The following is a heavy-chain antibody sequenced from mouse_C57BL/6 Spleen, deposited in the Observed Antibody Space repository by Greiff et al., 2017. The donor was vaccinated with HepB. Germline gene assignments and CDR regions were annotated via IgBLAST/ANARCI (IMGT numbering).Heavy chain of an antibody. D-gene: IGHD2-3*01. J-gene: IGHJ4*01. CDR3: ARYDDGYYGYAMDY. V-gene: IGHV1-42*01. CDR1: GYSFTGYY. Sequence: EVKLVESGPELVKPGASVKISCKASGYSFTGYYMNWVKQSPEKSLEWIGEINPSTGGTTYNQKFKAKATLTVDKSSSTAYMQLKSLTSEDSAVYYCARYDDGYYGYAMDYWGQGTSVTVSS. CDR2: INPSTGGT.